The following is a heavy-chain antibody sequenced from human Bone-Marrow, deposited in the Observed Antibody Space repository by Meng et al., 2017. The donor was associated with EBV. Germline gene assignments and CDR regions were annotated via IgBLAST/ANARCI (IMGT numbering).Heavy chain of an antibody. J-gene: IGHJ4*02. CDR1: GGSFSGYY. CDR3: ARVVARSYFDY. V-gene: IGHV4-34*01. CDR2: INHSGST. Sequence: HVQLQQWGAGLLKPSETLFLTCAVYGGSFSGYYWSWIRQPPGKGLEWIGEINHSGSTNYNPSLKSRVTISVDTSKNQFSLKLSSVTAADTAVYYCARVVARSYFDYWGQGTLVTVSS.